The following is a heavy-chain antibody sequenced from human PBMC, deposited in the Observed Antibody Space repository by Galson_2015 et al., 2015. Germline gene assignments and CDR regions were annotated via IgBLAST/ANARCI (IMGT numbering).Heavy chain of an antibody. CDR1: GFSLSTSGVG. CDR3: AHRPQPSSWYLGRTRSRNWFDP. CDR2: IYWDDGK. D-gene: IGHD6-13*01. V-gene: IGHV2-5*02. J-gene: IGHJ5*02. Sequence: PALVKPTQTLTLTCTFPGFSLSTSGVGVGWIRQPPGKALEWLALIYWDDGKRYSPSLKSRLTITKDTSKNQVVLTMTNMDPVDTATYYCAHRPQPSSWYLGRTRSRNWFDPWDQGTLVTVSS.